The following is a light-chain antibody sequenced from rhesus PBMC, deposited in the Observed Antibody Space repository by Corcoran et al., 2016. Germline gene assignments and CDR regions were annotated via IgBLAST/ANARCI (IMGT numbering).Light chain of an antibody. V-gene: IGKV1S14*01. J-gene: IGKJ1*01. CDR1: QAISNY. CDR3: QQHNRYPWT. Sequence: DIQMTQSPSSLSASVGDTVTITCRASQAISNYLAWYQQKPGKAPKPLIYYASNLESGVPSRFSGNGSGTDCTLTIRSLQPKDFATYYCQQHNRYPWTFGQGTKVEIK. CDR2: YAS.